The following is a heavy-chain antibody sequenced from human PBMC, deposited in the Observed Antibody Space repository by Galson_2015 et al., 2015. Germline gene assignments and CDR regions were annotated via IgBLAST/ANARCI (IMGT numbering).Heavy chain of an antibody. J-gene: IGHJ6*03. CDR3: ASGRGGRNNYYMDV. V-gene: IGHV3-30-3*01. D-gene: IGHD3-16*01. Sequence: SLRLSCAASGFTFSSYAMHWVRQDPGKGLEWVAVISFDGTNKYYADSVKGRFTISRDNSKNTLYLQMNSLRVEDTAVYYCASGRGGRNNYYMDVRARGTTVTVSS. CDR2: ISFDGTNK. CDR1: GFTFSSYA.